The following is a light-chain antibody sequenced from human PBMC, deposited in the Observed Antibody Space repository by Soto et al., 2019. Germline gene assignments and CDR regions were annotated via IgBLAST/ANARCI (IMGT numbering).Light chain of an antibody. J-gene: IGKJ1*01. CDR3: QQYGSYSPWT. Sequence: DIQMTQSPSTLSASVGDRVTITCRASQSIGSWLAWYQQKPGKVPKLLIYKASSLESGVPSRFSGSGSGTEFTLTISSLQPDDFASYYCQQYGSYSPWTFVQGTKVEIK. V-gene: IGKV1-5*03. CDR1: QSIGSW. CDR2: KAS.